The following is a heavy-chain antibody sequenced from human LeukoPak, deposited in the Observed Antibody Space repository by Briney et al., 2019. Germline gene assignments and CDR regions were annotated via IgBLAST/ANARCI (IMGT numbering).Heavy chain of an antibody. D-gene: IGHD3-16*01. Sequence: PSETLSLTCAVYGGSFSGYYWSWIRQPPGKGLEWIGEINHSGSTNYNPSLKSRVTISVDTSKNQFSLKLSSVTAADTAVYFCARVGSWGGHADYWGQGTLVTVSS. J-gene: IGHJ4*02. CDR1: GGSFSGYY. CDR3: ARVGSWGGHADY. CDR2: INHSGST. V-gene: IGHV4-34*01.